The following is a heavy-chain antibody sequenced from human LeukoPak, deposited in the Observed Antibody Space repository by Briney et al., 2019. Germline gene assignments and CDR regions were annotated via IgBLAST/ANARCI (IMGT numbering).Heavy chain of an antibody. J-gene: IGHJ4*02. D-gene: IGHD5-12*01. CDR3: ARRGEFDY. CDR1: GFTFSSYA. V-gene: IGHV3-30*01. CDR2: ISYDGSNK. Sequence: PGGSLRLSCAASGFTFSSYAMHWVRQAPGKGLEWVAVISYDGSNKYYADSVKGRFTISRDNSKNTLYLQMNRLRAEDTAVYYCARRGEFDYWGQGTLVTVSS.